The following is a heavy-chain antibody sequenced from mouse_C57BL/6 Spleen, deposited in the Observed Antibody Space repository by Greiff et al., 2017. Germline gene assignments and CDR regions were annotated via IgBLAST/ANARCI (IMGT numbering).Heavy chain of an antibody. CDR3: ARRGVGENDWEFDV. V-gene: IGHV1-18*01. D-gene: IGHD1-1*01. CDR2: INPNNGGT. J-gene: IGHJ1*03. CDR1: GYTFTDYN. Sequence: EVQLQQSGPELVKPGASVKLSCTASGYTFTDYNMDWVQQRHGQSLEWIGDINPNNGGTIYNKKFKGKATLTVDKSSSTAYMKLSSLTSEDTAVYYCARRGVGENDWEFDVWGKGTTVTVSS.